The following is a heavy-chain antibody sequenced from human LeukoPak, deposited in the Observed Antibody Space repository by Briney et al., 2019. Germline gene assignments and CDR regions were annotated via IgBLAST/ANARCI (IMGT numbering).Heavy chain of an antibody. V-gene: IGHV1-2*02. CDR1: GYTFTGYY. J-gene: IGHJ3*02. CDR2: INPNSGGT. Sequence: EASVTVSCKASGYTFTGYYMHWVRQAPGQGLEWMGWINPNSGGTNYAQKFQGRVTMTRDTSISTAYMELSRLRSGDTAVYYCARERPLTGSAFDIWGQGTMVTVSS. CDR3: ARERPLTGSAFDI.